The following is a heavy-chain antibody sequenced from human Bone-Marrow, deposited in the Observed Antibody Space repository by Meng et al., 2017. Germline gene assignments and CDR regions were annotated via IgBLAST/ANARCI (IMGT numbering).Heavy chain of an antibody. V-gene: IGHV1-2*06. CDR1: GYNFPDYW. Sequence: ASVKVSCKPSGYNFPDYWLHWVRRAPGQGLEWMGRIDPKSGDTHYAQRFQGRVTMTGDTSISTAYMELSGLRSDDTAMYYCARDEDISAAGKLFGDYLGQGILVVASS. CDR2: IDPKSGDT. J-gene: IGHJ4*02. D-gene: IGHD6-13*01. CDR3: ARDEDISAAGKLFGDY.